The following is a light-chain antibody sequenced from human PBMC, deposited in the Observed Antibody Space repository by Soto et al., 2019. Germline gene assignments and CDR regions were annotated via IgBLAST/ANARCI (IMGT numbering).Light chain of an antibody. CDR2: DAS. CDR3: QQRSKWPPWT. V-gene: IGKV3-11*01. J-gene: IGKJ1*01. CDR1: QSVSSY. Sequence: IVLTQSPATLSLSPGERATLSCRASQSVSSYLAWYQQKPGQAPRLLIYDASNRATGIPARFSGSGSGIDFTLTISSLEPEDFAVYYCQQRSKWPPWTFGQGTKVDIK.